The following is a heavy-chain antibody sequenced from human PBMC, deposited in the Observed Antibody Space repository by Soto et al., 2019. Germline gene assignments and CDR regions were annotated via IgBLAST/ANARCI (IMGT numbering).Heavy chain of an antibody. J-gene: IGHJ4*02. V-gene: IGHV3-9*01. CDR2: ISWNSGSI. Sequence: GGSLRLSCAASGFTFDDYAMHWVRQAPGKGLEWVSGISWNSGSIGYADSVKGRFTISRDNAKNSLYLQMNSLRAEDTALYYCAKDSDGSGSYYNSLFDYWGQGTLVTVSS. CDR3: AKDSDGSGSYYNSLFDY. D-gene: IGHD3-10*01. CDR1: GFTFDDYA.